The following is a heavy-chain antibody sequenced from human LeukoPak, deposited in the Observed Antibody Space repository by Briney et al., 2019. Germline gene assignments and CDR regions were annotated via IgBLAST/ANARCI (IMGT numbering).Heavy chain of an antibody. CDR2: INPSGGST. J-gene: IGHJ6*02. Sequence: ASVKVSCKVSGYTLTELSMHWVRQAPGQGLEWMGIINPSGGSTSYAQKFQGRVTMTRDTSTSTVYMELSSLRSEDTAVYYCARGLYCSSTSCYVLAYYYGMDVWGQGTTVTVSS. CDR3: ARGLYCSSTSCYVLAYYYGMDV. D-gene: IGHD2-2*01. CDR1: GYTLTELS. V-gene: IGHV1-46*01.